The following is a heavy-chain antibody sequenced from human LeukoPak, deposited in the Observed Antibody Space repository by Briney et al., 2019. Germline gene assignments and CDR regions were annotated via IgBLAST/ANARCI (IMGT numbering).Heavy chain of an antibody. CDR1: GGTFSSYA. Sequence: SVKVSCKASGGTFSSYAISWVRQAPGQGLEWMGGIIPIFGTANYAQKFQGRVTITADESTSTAYMELSSLRSEDTAVYYCAREGEDSGFTIGAFDIWGQGTMVTVSS. CDR3: AREGEDSGFTIGAFDI. V-gene: IGHV1-69*13. J-gene: IGHJ3*02. D-gene: IGHD5-12*01. CDR2: IIPIFGTA.